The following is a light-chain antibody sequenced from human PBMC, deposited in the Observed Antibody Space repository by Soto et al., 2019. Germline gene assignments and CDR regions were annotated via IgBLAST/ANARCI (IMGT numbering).Light chain of an antibody. CDR3: QQLNSGQKT. V-gene: IGKV1-9*01. CDR1: QGIGSY. Sequence: IQLTHSPSSLSASVGDRVTITCRASQGIGSYLAWYQQKPGKAPKLLIYAASTLQSGVPSRFSGSGSGTGFTLTISNLQPEDFATYFCQQLNSGQKTFGQGTKVDIK. CDR2: AAS. J-gene: IGKJ1*01.